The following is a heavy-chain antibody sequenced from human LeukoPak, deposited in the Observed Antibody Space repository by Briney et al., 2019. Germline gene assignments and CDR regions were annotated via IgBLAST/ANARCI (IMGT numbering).Heavy chain of an antibody. CDR1: GGSISSYY. Sequence: SETLSLTCTVSGGSISSYYWSWIRQPPGKGLEWIGYIYTSGSTNYNPSLKSRVTISVDTSKNQFSLKLSSVTAADTAVYYCARSMVGEFDYWGLGTLVTVSS. V-gene: IGHV4-4*09. CDR2: IYTSGST. D-gene: IGHD3-10*02. CDR3: ARSMVGEFDY. J-gene: IGHJ4*02.